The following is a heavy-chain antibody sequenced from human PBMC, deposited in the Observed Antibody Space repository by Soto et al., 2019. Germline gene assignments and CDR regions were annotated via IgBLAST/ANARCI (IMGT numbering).Heavy chain of an antibody. CDR2: IIPILGIA. V-gene: IGHV1-69*04. CDR3: ARASGSGRRFDY. Sequence: SVKVSCKASGYSFTTFHISWVRQAPGQGLEWMGRIIPILGIANYAQKLQGRVTMTKDTSTSTVYLELSSLSSEDTAVYYCARASGSGRRFDYWGQGTLVTVSS. J-gene: IGHJ4*02. CDR1: GYSFTTFH. D-gene: IGHD2-15*01.